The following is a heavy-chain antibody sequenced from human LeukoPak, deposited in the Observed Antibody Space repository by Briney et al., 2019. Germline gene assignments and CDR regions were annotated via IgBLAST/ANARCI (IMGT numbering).Heavy chain of an antibody. CDR3: AASGYGFGELPSYLHYYMDV. CDR2: IVVGSGNT. CDR1: GFTFTMSA. J-gene: IGHJ6*03. D-gene: IGHD3-10*01. V-gene: IGHV1-58*02. Sequence: GASVNVSCKASGFTFTMSAMQWVRRARGQRVGRVVWIVVGSGNTKYAQKFQERGIITSVMSTSTAYMELSSLRSEDTAVYYCAASGYGFGELPSYLHYYMDVWGTGTTVTISS.